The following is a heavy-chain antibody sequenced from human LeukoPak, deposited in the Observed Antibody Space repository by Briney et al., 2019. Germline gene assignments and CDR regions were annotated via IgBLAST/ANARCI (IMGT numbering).Heavy chain of an antibody. Sequence: PSETLSLTCTVSGGSISSYYWSWIRQPPGKGLEWTGYIYYSGGTNYNPSLKSRVTISVDTSKNQFSLKLSSVTAADTAVYYCARMYYDFWSGYYGWFDPWGQGTLVTVSS. CDR1: GGSISSYY. J-gene: IGHJ5*02. CDR3: ARMYYDFWSGYYGWFDP. CDR2: IYYSGGT. V-gene: IGHV4-59*01. D-gene: IGHD3-3*01.